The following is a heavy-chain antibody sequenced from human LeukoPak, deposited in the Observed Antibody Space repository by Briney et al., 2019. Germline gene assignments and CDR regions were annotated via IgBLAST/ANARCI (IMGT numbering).Heavy chain of an antibody. CDR1: GFTFSDYY. J-gene: IGHJ4*02. V-gene: IGHV3-11*01. D-gene: IGHD1-26*01. Sequence: PGGSLRLSCTASGFTFSDYYMSWIRQAPGKGLEWISYISTSGSTIYYADSVKGRFTISRDNAKNSLYLQMNSLRAEDTAVYYCAKAAPGLGATYFDSWGQGALVTVSS. CDR2: ISTSGSTI. CDR3: AKAAPGLGATYFDS.